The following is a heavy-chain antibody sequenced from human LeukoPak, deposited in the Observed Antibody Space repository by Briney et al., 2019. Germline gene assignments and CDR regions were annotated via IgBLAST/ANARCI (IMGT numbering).Heavy chain of an antibody. D-gene: IGHD5-24*01. J-gene: IGHJ5*02. CDR1: GYTFTSYF. CDR2: INPSRGST. Sequence: ASVKVSCKASGYTFTSYFIHWLRQAPGQGLEWMGIINPSRGSTTYAQNFQDRVTMTRDMATSTDYLEVSSLRSEDTAVYYCARDNSLRDTAWWFDPWGQGTLVTVSS. V-gene: IGHV1-46*01. CDR3: ARDNSLRDTAWWFDP.